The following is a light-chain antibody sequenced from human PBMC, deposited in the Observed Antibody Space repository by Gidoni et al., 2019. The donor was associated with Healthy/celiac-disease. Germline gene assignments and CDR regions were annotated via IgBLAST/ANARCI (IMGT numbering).Light chain of an antibody. V-gene: IGLV1-47*01. J-gene: IGLJ3*02. CDR3: AAWDDSLSGPV. CDR1: SSNIGSNY. CDR2: RNN. Sequence: QSVLTQPPSVSGTPGQRVTISCSGSSSNIGSNYVYWYQQLPGTAPTLLIYRNNQRPAGVPDRFSGSKSGTSASLAISGLRSEDEADYYCAAWDDSLSGPVFGGGTKLTVL.